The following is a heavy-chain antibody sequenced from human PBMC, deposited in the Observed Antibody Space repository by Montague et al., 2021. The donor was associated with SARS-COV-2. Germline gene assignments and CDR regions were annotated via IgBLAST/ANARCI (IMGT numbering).Heavy chain of an antibody. CDR3: ARGLGRIEDV. CDR1: GGSFSGYY. Sequence: SETLSLTCAVYGGSFSGYYWSWIRQPPGKGLEWIGEINHSGSTNYNPSLKSRVTISVDTSKNQFSPKLSSVTAADTAVYYCARGLGRIEDVWGQGTTVTVSS. D-gene: IGHD1-26*01. CDR2: INHSGST. V-gene: IGHV4-34*01. J-gene: IGHJ6*02.